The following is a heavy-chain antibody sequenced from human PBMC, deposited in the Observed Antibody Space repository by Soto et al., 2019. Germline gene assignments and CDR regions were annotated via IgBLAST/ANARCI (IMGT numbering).Heavy chain of an antibody. D-gene: IGHD2-21*02. J-gene: IGHJ4*02. Sequence: EVQLVESGGGLVQPGGSLRLSCAASGFTFSANWMGWARQAPGKGLVWVSLIKPDGSDTGYADSVKGRFTISRDNSKNTLYLQMNSLRAEDTAVYYCARGGLTACFDYWGQGTLVTVST. CDR2: IKPDGSDT. V-gene: IGHV3-74*01. CDR3: ARGGLTACFDY. CDR1: GFTFSANW.